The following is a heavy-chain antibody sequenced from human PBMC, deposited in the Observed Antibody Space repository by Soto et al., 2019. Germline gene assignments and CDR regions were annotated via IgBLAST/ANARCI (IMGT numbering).Heavy chain of an antibody. D-gene: IGHD1-26*01. CDR2: IYYSGST. V-gene: IGHV4-59*01. CDR3: ARLSGSYSTQYFQH. Sequence: SETLSLTCHVSGGSISSYYWSWIRQPPGKGLEWIGYIYYSGSTNYNPSLKSRVTISVDTSKNQFSLKLSSVTAADTAVYYCARLSGSYSTQYFQHWGQGTMVTVS. J-gene: IGHJ1*01. CDR1: GGSISSYY.